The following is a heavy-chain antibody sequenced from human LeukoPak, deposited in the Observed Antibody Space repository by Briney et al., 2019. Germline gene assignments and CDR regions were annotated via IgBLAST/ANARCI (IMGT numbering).Heavy chain of an antibody. CDR2: INPNSGDT. CDR3: ARAKRGVWIQLWPSFDP. J-gene: IGHJ5*02. Sequence: GASVKVSCKASGYTFADYYMLWVRQAPGQGLEWMGWINPNSGDTKYAQKFQGRVTMTRDTSISTAYMELSSLRFDDTAVYYCARAKRGVWIQLWPSFDPWGQGTLVTVSS. D-gene: IGHD5-18*01. V-gene: IGHV1-2*02. CDR1: GYTFADYY.